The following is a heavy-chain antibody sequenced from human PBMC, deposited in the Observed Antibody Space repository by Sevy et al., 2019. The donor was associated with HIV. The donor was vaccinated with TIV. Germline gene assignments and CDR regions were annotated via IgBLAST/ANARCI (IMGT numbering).Heavy chain of an antibody. D-gene: IGHD1-26*01. CDR1: GYTFTNYF. CDR2: ISTYYT. J-gene: IGHJ1*01. CDR3: ARAPSGSQGPGQYFQH. Sequence: ASVKVSCKASGYTFTNYFITWVRQAPGQGLEWMGRISTYYTEYARKLQGRLTMTTDTSTSTVDMELRSLRFDDTAVYYCARAPSGSQGPGQYFQHWGQGTLVTVSS. V-gene: IGHV1-18*01.